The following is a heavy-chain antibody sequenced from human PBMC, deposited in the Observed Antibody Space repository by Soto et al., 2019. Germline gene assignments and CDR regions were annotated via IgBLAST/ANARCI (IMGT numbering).Heavy chain of an antibody. D-gene: IGHD2-15*01. CDR2: IWYDGSHE. V-gene: IGHV3-33*01. J-gene: IGHJ6*02. CDR1: GFTFSQSG. Sequence: QVQLVESGGGVVQPGKSLRLSCAASGFTFSQSGMHWVRQAPGKGLEWVAIIWYDGSHEYYGDSVRGRFTISRDNSKNTLYLQMDSLRAEDTAVYYCARDQSDCSGGTCYFVDVWGQGTTVSVSS. CDR3: ARDQSDCSGGTCYFVDV.